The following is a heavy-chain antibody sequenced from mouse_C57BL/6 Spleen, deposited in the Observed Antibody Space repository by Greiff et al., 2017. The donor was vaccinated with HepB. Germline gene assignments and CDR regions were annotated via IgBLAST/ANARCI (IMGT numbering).Heavy chain of an antibody. D-gene: IGHD1-1*01. V-gene: IGHV1-59*01. CDR1: GYTFTSYW. CDR2: IDPSDSYT. CDR3: ARSSITTTGPDY. Sequence: QVQLQQPGAELVRPGTSVKLSCKASGYTFTSYWMHWVKQRPGQGLEWIGVIDPSDSYTNYNQKFKGKATLTVDTSSSTAYMQLSSLTSEDSAVYYCARSSITTTGPDYWGQGTTLTVSS. J-gene: IGHJ2*01.